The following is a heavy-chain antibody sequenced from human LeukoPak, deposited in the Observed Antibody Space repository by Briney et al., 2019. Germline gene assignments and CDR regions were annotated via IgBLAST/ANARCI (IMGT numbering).Heavy chain of an antibody. CDR2: IYYSGST. V-gene: IGHV4-59*01. CDR1: GGSISSYY. D-gene: IGHD6-13*01. CDR3: ARVLLRGIAAAGPFDY. Sequence: PSETLSLTCTVSGGSISSYYWSWIRQPPGKGLEWIGYIYYSGSTNYNPSLKSRVTISVDTSKNQFSLKLSSVTAADTAVYYCARVLLRGIAAAGPFDYWGQGTLVTVSS. J-gene: IGHJ4*02.